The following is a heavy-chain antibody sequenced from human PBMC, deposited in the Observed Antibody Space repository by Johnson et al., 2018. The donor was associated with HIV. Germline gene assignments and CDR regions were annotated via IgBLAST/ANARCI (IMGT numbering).Heavy chain of an antibody. Sequence: MQLVESGGGLVQPGGSLRLSCAASGFTFSSYDMHWVRQATGKGLEWVSAIGTAGDTYYPGSVKGRFTISRNNSKNTLYLQMSSLRPEDTAVYYCAKIGQWRERLDAFDVWGQGTMVTVSS. CDR2: IGTAGDT. D-gene: IGHD6-19*01. J-gene: IGHJ3*01. V-gene: IGHV3-13*01. CDR3: AKIGQWRERLDAFDV. CDR1: GFTFSSYD.